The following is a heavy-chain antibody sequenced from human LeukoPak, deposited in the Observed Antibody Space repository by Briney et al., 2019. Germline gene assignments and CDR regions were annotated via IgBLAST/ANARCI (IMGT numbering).Heavy chain of an antibody. CDR3: ARDGPAQMVDFDY. D-gene: IGHD3-10*01. CDR2: IYPYSGAT. Sequence: ASVKVSCKASGYTFSGTGWYLYGLRQSPGQGLEGMGWIYPYSGATHYAQKFQGRVAMTRDTSISTAYLELSRLRPDDTAVYYCARDGPAQMVDFDYWGQGTLVTVSS. J-gene: IGHJ4*02. V-gene: IGHV1-2*02. CDR1: GYTFSGTGWY.